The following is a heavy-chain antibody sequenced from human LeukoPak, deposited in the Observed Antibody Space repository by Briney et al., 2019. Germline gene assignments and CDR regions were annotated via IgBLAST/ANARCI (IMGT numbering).Heavy chain of an antibody. Sequence: GGSLRLSCAASGFTFSSYSMNWVRQAPGKGLEWVSSISSSSSYIYYADSVKGRFTISRDNAKNSLYLQMNSLRAEDTAAYYCARDARNRIPYYYYGMDVWGQGTTVTVSS. D-gene: IGHD1-14*01. CDR3: ARDARNRIPYYYYGMDV. J-gene: IGHJ6*02. V-gene: IGHV3-21*01. CDR2: ISSSSSYI. CDR1: GFTFSSYS.